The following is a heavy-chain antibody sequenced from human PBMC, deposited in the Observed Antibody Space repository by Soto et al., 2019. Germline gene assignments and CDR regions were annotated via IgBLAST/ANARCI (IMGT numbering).Heavy chain of an antibody. D-gene: IGHD1-1*01. J-gene: IGHJ4*02. V-gene: IGHV4-59*08. CDR3: ARRYGYSFDY. CDR1: GGSISSYY. Sequence: TLSLTCTVSGGSISSYYWSWIRQPPGKGLEWIGYIYYSGSTNYNPSLKSRVTISVDTSKNQFSLKLSSVTAADTAVYYCARRYGYSFDYWGQGTLVTVLL. CDR2: IYYSGST.